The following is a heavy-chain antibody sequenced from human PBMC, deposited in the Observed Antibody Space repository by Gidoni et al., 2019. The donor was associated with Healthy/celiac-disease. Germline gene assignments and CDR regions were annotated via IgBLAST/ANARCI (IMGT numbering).Heavy chain of an antibody. Sequence: EVQLLESGGGLVQPGGSLRLSCAASGFTLSSYAMSWVRQAPGKVLEWVSSISVSGGSTSYAYSVKGRFTISRDNSKNTLYLQMNSLRAEDTAVYYCAKASNSGYDLMDAFDIWGQGTMVTVSS. D-gene: IGHD5-12*01. CDR3: AKASNSGYDLMDAFDI. CDR1: GFTLSSYA. CDR2: ISVSGGST. V-gene: IGHV3-23*01. J-gene: IGHJ3*02.